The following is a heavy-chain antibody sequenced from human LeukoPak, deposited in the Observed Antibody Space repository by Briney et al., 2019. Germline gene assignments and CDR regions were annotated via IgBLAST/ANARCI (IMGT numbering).Heavy chain of an antibody. CDR1: GFTFSSYA. V-gene: IGHV3-30*04. CDR3: ARGYDSSGYYFDY. CDR2: VSSDGSNK. D-gene: IGHD3-22*01. J-gene: IGHJ4*02. Sequence: PGGSLRLSCAASGFTFSSYAMHWVRQAPGKGLEWVAVVSSDGSNKYYADSVKGRFTISRDNSKNTLYLQMNSLRAEDTAAYYCARGYDSSGYYFDYWGQGTLVTVSS.